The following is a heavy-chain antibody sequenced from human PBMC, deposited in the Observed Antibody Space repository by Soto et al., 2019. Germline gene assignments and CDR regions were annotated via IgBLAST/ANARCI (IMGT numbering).Heavy chain of an antibody. CDR3: AREDIVATIEY. V-gene: IGHV3-30-3*01. CDR1: GFTFSSYA. Sequence: QVQLVESGGGVVQPGRSLRLSCAASGFTFSSYAMHWVRQAPGKGLEWVAVISYDGSNKYYADSVKGRFTISRDNSKNPLYLQMNSLRAEDTAVYYCAREDIVATIEYWGQGTLVTVSA. CDR2: ISYDGSNK. D-gene: IGHD5-12*01. J-gene: IGHJ4*02.